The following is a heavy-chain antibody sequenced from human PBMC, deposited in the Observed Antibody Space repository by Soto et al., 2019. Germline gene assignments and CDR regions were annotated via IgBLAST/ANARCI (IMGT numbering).Heavy chain of an antibody. CDR3: ARDTSGYYYLFGY. J-gene: IGHJ4*02. Sequence: ASLWLTGSVRGAAIRSYCWSWIRRPAGKGLEWIGRIYTSGSTNYNPSLKSRVTMSVDTSKTQFSLKLSSVTAADTALYYCARDTSGYYYLFGYCGQRTLVTVSS. V-gene: IGHV4-4*07. CDR1: GAAIRSYC. CDR2: IYTSGST. D-gene: IGHD3-22*01.